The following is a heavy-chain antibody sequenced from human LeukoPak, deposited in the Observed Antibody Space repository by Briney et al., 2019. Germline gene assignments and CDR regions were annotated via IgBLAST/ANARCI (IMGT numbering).Heavy chain of an antibody. J-gene: IGHJ5*02. CDR3: ARVRTITMVRGDTGWFDP. CDR2: IYYSGST. CDR1: GGSISSYY. D-gene: IGHD3-10*01. Sequence: PSETLSLTCTVSGGSISSYYWSWIRQPPGQGLGWIGFIYYSGSTNYNPSLKSRVTISVDTSTNQFSLKLSSVSAAATAVYFCARVRTITMVRGDTGWFDPWGQGTLVTVSS. V-gene: IGHV4-59*08.